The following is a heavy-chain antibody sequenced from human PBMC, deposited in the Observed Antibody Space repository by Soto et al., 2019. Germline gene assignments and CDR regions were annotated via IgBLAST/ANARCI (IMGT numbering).Heavy chain of an antibody. CDR3: ARDRKGVAAAGTDY. D-gene: IGHD6-13*01. J-gene: IGHJ4*02. CDR2: ISSSSYI. Sequence: PGGSLRLSCAASGFTFSSYSMNWVRQAPGKGLEWVSSISSSSYIYYADSVKGRFTISRDNAKNSLYLQMNSLRAEDTAVYYCARDRKGVAAAGTDYWGQGTLVTVSS. CDR1: GFTFSSYS. V-gene: IGHV3-21*01.